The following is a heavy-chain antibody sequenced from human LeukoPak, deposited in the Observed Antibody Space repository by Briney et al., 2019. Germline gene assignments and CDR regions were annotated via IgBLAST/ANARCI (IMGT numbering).Heavy chain of an antibody. CDR2: ISGSGGST. CDR3: ATGYSSSWYSYYYYYGMDV. CDR1: GFTFSSYA. D-gene: IGHD6-13*01. V-gene: IGHV3-23*01. Sequence: QPGGSLGLSCAASGFTFSSYAMSWVRQAPGKGLEWVSAISGSGGSTYYADSVKGRFTISGDNSKNTLYLQMNSLRAEDTAVYYCATGYSSSWYSYYYYYGMDVWGQGTTVTVSS. J-gene: IGHJ6*02.